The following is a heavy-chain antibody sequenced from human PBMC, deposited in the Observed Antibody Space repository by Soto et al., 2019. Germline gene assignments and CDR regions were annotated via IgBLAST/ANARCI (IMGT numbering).Heavy chain of an antibody. V-gene: IGHV4-59*01. CDR2: IYYSGST. CDR3: ARPRGTIAAAGPYNWFDP. D-gene: IGHD6-13*01. J-gene: IGHJ5*02. CDR1: GGSISSYY. Sequence: SETLSLTCTVSGGSISSYYWSWIRQPPGKGLEWIGYIYYSGSTNYNPSLKSRVTISVDTSTSTAYMELSSLRSEDTAVYYCARPRGTIAAAGPYNWFDPWGQGTLVTVSS.